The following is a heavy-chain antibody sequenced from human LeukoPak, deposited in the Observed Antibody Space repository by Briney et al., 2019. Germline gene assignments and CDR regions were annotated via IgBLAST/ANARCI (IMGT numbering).Heavy chain of an antibody. Sequence: GGSLRLSCAASGFTFSSYWMSWVRQAPGKGLEWVANIKQDGSEKYYVDSVKGRFTISRDNAKNSLYLQMNSLRAEDTAVYYCARAHLYYDFWSGLDYWGQGTLVTVSS. CDR1: GFTFSSYW. J-gene: IGHJ4*02. V-gene: IGHV3-7*01. CDR2: IKQDGSEK. CDR3: ARAHLYYDFWSGLDY. D-gene: IGHD3-3*01.